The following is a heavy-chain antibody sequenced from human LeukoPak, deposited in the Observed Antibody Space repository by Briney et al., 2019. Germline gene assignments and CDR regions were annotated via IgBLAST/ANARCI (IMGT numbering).Heavy chain of an antibody. V-gene: IGHV1-69*04. CDR1: GGTFSSYA. CDR3: ARAQMATITSAFDI. J-gene: IGHJ3*02. Sequence: SVKVSCKASGGTFSSYAISWVRQAPGQGLEWMGRIIPILGIANYAQKFQGRVTITADKSTSTAYMELSSLRSEDTAVYYCARAQMATITSAFDIWGQGTMVTVSS. CDR2: IIPILGIA. D-gene: IGHD5-12*01.